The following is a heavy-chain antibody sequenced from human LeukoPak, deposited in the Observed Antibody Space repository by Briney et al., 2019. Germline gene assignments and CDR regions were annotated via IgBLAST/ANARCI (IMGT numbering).Heavy chain of an antibody. J-gene: IGHJ4*02. Sequence: PSETLSLTCAVYGGSFSGYYWSWIRQPPGKGLEWIGEINHSGSTNYNPSLKSRVTISVDTSKNQFSLKLSPVTAADTAVYYCARSSEGSGYYYFPFDYWGQGTLVTVSS. V-gene: IGHV4-34*01. CDR2: INHSGST. CDR3: ARSSEGSGYYYFPFDY. CDR1: GGSFSGYY. D-gene: IGHD3-22*01.